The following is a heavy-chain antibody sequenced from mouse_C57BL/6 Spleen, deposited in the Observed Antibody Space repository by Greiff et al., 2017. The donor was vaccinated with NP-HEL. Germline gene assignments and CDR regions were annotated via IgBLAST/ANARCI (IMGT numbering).Heavy chain of an antibody. V-gene: IGHV1-82*01. CDR2: IYPGDGDT. Sequence: VKVVESGPELVKPGASVKISCKASGYAFSSSWMNWVKQRPGKGLEWIGRIYPGDGDTNYNGKFKGKATLTADKSSSTAYMQLSSLTSEDSAVYFCARGGLSGYFDVWGTGTTVTVSS. J-gene: IGHJ1*03. CDR1: GYAFSSSW. CDR3: ARGGLSGYFDV.